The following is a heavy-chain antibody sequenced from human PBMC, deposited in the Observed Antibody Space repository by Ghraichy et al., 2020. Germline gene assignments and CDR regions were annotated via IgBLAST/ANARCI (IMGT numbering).Heavy chain of an antibody. D-gene: IGHD6-13*01. CDR3: SRDSSSWTTHPFDP. V-gene: IGHV3-11*05. Sequence: GGSLRLSCAASGFTFSDYYMSWIRQAPGKGLEWVAYIRSRDSYTNYADSVRGRFTISRDNAKKTLYLQMNSLRAEDTAVYYCSRDSSSWTTHPFDPWGQGTLVTVSS. CDR2: IRSRDSYT. CDR1: GFTFSDYY. J-gene: IGHJ5*02.